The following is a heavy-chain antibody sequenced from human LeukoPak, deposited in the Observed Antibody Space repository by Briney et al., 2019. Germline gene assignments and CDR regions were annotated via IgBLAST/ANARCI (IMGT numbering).Heavy chain of an antibody. CDR3: SRGRAPGVTAADRDH. CDR1: GGSFSGYY. V-gene: IGHV4-34*01. Sequence: PSETLSLTCAVYGGSFSGYYWSWIRQPPGKGLEWIGEINHSGSTNYNPSLKSRVTISVDTSKDQFSLKLSSVTAANTAVYYCSRGRAPGVTAADRDHWRQGTLVRVSS. CDR2: INHSGST. D-gene: IGHD6-13*01. J-gene: IGHJ4*02.